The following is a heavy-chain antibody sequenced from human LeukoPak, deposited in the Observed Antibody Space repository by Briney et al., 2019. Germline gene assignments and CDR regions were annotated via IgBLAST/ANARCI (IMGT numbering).Heavy chain of an antibody. D-gene: IGHD3-9*01. CDR3: ARVGYYNGFDY. V-gene: IGHV4-34*01. J-gene: IGHJ4*02. CDR2: INHSGST. CDR1: GGSFSDHY. Sequence: SETLSLTCAVYGGSFSDHYWSWIRQPPGKGLEWIGEINHSGSTNYNPSLKSRVTISVDTSKNQFSLKLSSVTAADTAVYYCARVGYYNGFDYWGQGTLVTVSS.